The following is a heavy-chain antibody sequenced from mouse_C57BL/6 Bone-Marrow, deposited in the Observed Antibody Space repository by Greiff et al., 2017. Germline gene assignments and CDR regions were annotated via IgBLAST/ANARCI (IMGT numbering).Heavy chain of an antibody. CDR2: ISSGGSYT. V-gene: IGHV5-6*01. CDR1: GFTFSSYG. J-gene: IGHJ3*01. CDR3: ARQGRTGFAY. Sequence: EVKLVESEGDLVKPGGSLKLSCAASGFTFSSYGMSWVRQTPDKRLEWVATISSGGSYTYYPDSVKGRFTISRDNAKNTLYLQMSSLKSEDTAMYYCARQGRTGFAYWGQETLVTVSA.